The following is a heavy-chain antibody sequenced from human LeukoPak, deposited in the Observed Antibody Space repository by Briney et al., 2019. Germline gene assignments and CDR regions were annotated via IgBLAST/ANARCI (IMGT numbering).Heavy chain of an antibody. J-gene: IGHJ4*02. D-gene: IGHD6-19*01. V-gene: IGHV3-30*18. CDR1: GFTFSSYG. Sequence: PGRSLRLSCAASGFTFSSYGMRWVRQAPGKGLEWVAVISYDGSNKYYADSVKGRFTISRDNSKNTLYLQMNSLRAEDTAVYYCAKESWLAEHFSYYFNYWGQGTLVTVSS. CDR3: AKESWLAEHFSYYFNY. CDR2: ISYDGSNK.